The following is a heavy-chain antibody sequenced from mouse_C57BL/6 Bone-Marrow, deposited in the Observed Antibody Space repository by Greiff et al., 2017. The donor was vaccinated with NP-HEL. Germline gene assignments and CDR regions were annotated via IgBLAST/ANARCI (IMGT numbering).Heavy chain of an antibody. CDR1: GYTFTSYW. J-gene: IGHJ4*01. CDR3: ATRLFYYDYEGIYYAMDY. Sequence: VQLQQPGAELVMPGASVKLSCKASGYTFTSYWMHWVKQRPGQGLEWIGEIDPSDSYTNYNQKFKGKSTLTVDKSSSTAYMQLSSLTSEDSAVYYCATRLFYYDYEGIYYAMDYWGQGTSVTVSS. CDR2: IDPSDSYT. D-gene: IGHD2-4*01. V-gene: IGHV1-69*01.